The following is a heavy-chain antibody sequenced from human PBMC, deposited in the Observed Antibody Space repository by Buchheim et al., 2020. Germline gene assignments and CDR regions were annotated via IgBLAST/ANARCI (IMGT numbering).Heavy chain of an antibody. CDR1: GFTFSSYD. CDR3: ARSSDSSGYYVLFDY. CDR2: VGTAGDT. J-gene: IGHJ4*02. V-gene: IGHV3-13*01. Sequence: EVQLLESGGGLVQPGGSLRLSCAASGFTFSSYDMHWVRQATGKGLEWGSAVGTAGDTYYPGSVKGRFTISRENAKNSLYLQMNSLRAGDTAVYYCARSSDSSGYYVLFDYWGQGTL. D-gene: IGHD3-22*01.